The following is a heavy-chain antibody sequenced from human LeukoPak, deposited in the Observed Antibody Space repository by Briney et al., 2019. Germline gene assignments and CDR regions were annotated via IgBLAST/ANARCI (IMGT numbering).Heavy chain of an antibody. J-gene: IGHJ6*02. CDR1: GCTFTSYD. V-gene: IGHV1-8*01. Sequence: ASVKVSCKASGCTFTSYDINWVRQATGQRLEWMGWMNPNSGNTGYAQKFQGRVTMTRNTSISTAYMELSSLRSEDTAVYYCARCTPDYDYVWGSYRYPTGMDVWGQGTTVTVSS. CDR3: ARCTPDYDYVWGSYRYPTGMDV. CDR2: MNPNSGNT. D-gene: IGHD3-16*02.